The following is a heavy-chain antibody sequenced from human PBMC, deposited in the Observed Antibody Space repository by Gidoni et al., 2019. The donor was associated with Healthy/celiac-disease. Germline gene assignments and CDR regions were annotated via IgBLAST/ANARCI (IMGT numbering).Heavy chain of an antibody. CDR3: ARGIYDFWSGVHFDY. J-gene: IGHJ4*02. V-gene: IGHV2-26*01. Sequence: QVTLKESGPVLVKPTAPLTLTCTVLGFSLSNARRGVSWIRQPPGKALEWLAHIFSNDEKSYSTSLKSRLTISKDTSKSQVVLTMTNMDPVDTATYYCARGIYDFWSGVHFDYWGQGTLVTVSS. D-gene: IGHD3-3*01. CDR1: GFSLSNARRG. CDR2: IFSNDEK.